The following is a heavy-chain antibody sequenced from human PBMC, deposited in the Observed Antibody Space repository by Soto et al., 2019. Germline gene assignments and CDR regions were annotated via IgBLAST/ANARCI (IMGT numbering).Heavy chain of an antibody. CDR2: ISGGDGTT. CDR1: GFSFRTYA. J-gene: IGHJ6*02. V-gene: IGHV3-23*01. CDR3: VKDWTGGRCPCMDV. D-gene: IGHD2-8*02. Sequence: GGSLRLSCAASGFSFRTYAMTWVRQAPGKGLEWVSSISGGDGTTYYTDSVKGRFTISRDNSKSTVSLQMKSLRVEDTAVYYCVKDWTGGRCPCMDVWGQGTTVTVSS.